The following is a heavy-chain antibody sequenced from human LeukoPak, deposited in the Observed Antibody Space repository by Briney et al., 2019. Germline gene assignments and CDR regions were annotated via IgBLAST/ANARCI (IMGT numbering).Heavy chain of an antibody. J-gene: IGHJ6*02. CDR3: ASLIVVIAVAGRDDRMDV. Sequence: PGGSLRLSCAASGFTFSDYYMSWIRQAPGKGLEWVSYISSSGSTIYYADSVKGRFTISRDNVKNSLYLQMNSLRAEDTAVYYCASLIVVIAVAGRDDRMDVWGQGTTVTVSS. D-gene: IGHD6-19*01. CDR1: GFTFSDYY. CDR2: ISSSGSTI. V-gene: IGHV3-11*01.